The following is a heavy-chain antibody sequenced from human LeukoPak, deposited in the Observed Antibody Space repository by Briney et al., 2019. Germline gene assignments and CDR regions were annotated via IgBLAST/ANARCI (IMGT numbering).Heavy chain of an antibody. CDR3: ARDGGYGSGRYLFGY. Sequence: SETLSLTCTVSGGSISSYYWSWIRQPPGKGLEWIGYIYYSGSTNYNPSLKSRVTISVDTSKNQFSLKLSSVTAADTAVYYCARDGGYGSGRYLFGYWGQGTLVTVSS. CDR1: GGSISSYY. V-gene: IGHV4-59*01. CDR2: IYYSGST. J-gene: IGHJ4*02. D-gene: IGHD3-10*01.